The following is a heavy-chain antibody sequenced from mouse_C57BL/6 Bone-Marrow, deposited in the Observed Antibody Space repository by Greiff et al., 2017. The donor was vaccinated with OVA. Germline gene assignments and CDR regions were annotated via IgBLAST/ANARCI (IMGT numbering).Heavy chain of an antibody. V-gene: IGHV14-2*01. CDR1: GFNIKDYY. CDR2: IDPEDGET. D-gene: IGHD4-1*01. J-gene: IGHJ3*01. Sequence: EVKLVESGAELVKPGASVKLSCTASGFNIKDYYMHWVKQRTEQGLEWIGRIDPEDGETKYAPKFQGKATITADTSSNTAYLQLSSLTAEDTAVYYCAITAWDSWFAYWGQGTLVTVSA. CDR3: AITAWDSWFAY.